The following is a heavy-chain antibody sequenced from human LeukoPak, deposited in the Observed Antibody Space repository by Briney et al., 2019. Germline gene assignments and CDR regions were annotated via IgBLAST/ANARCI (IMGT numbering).Heavy chain of an antibody. D-gene: IGHD6-6*01. Sequence: PSETLSLTCAVSGGSISSSNWWSWVRQPPGKGLEWIGEIYHSGSTNYNPSLKSRVTISVDKSKNQFSLKLSSVTAADTAVYYCARGDRIAARRVPAAGSVAFDIGGKGKMVTVFS. J-gene: IGHJ3*02. CDR3: ARGDRIAARRVPAAGSVAFDI. CDR1: GGSISSSNW. CDR2: IYHSGST. V-gene: IGHV4-4*02.